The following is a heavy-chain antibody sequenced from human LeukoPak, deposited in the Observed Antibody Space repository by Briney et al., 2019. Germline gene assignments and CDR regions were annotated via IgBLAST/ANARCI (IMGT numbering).Heavy chain of an antibody. Sequence: SETLSLTCTVSGVSICSYYWSWIRQPPGKGLEWIEYIYYSGSTNYNPSLKSRVTISVDTSKNQFSLKLSSVTAADTAVYYCAREPPLDYYMDVWGKGTTVTVSS. CDR1: GVSICSYY. CDR2: IYYSGST. J-gene: IGHJ6*03. V-gene: IGHV4-59*01. CDR3: AREPPLDYYMDV.